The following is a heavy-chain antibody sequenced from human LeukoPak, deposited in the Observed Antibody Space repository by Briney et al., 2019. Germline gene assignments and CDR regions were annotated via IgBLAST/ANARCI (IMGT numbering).Heavy chain of an antibody. CDR3: ARDPPYAYFWGDYSVFDP. V-gene: IGHV7-4-1*02. Sequence: ASVKVSCRASGYTFTSYAMNWVRQAPGQGLEWMGWINTNTGNPTYARGFTGRFVFSLDTSINTAYLQITSLQAEDTAVYYCARDPPYAYFWGDYSVFDPWGQGTLVTVSS. CDR2: INTNTGNP. D-gene: IGHD3-3*01. CDR1: GYTFTSYA. J-gene: IGHJ5*02.